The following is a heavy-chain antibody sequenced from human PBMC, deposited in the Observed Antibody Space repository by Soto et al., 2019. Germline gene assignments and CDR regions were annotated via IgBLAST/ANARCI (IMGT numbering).Heavy chain of an antibody. V-gene: IGHV3-23*01. CDR2: ISGSGGST. J-gene: IGHJ4*02. D-gene: IGHD6-19*01. CDR3: AKDLHLAVAAHNFDY. Sequence: PGGSLRLSCAASGFTFSSYAMSWVRQAPGKGLEWVSAISGSGGSTYYADSVKGRFTISRDNSKNTLYLQMNSLRAEDTAVCYCAKDLHLAVAAHNFDYWGQGTLVTVSS. CDR1: GFTFSSYA.